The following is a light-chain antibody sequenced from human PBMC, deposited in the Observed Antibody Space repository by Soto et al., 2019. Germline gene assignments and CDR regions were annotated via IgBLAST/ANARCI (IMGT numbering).Light chain of an antibody. J-gene: IGLJ1*01. CDR2: EVS. Sequence: QSALTQPASVSGSPGQSITISCTGTNSDVGVYNYVSWYQQHPGKVPKLMIYEVSGRPSGVSNRFSGSKSGNTASLTISGLQAEDEADYYCSSYTVSVAPYLFGTGTKLTVL. CDR1: NSDVGVYNY. CDR3: SSYTVSVAPYL. V-gene: IGLV2-14*01.